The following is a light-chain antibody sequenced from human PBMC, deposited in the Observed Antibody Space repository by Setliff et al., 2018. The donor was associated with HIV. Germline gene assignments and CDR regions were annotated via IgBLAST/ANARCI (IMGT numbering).Light chain of an antibody. J-gene: IGLJ1*01. Sequence: QSALAQPASVSGSPGQSLAISCTGTGDNIGGYNFVSWYQQHPGKAPKLIISGLNERPSGISARFSGSRSGYTASLTISGLQPEDEADYYCGSFVTASTYLFGTGTKVTVL. V-gene: IGLV2-14*01. CDR1: GDNIGGYNF. CDR2: GLN. CDR3: GSFVTASTYL.